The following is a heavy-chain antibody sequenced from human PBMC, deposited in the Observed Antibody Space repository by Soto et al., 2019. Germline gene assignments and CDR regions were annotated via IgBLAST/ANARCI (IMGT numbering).Heavy chain of an antibody. CDR3: ATANCTNGVCFTFFDY. CDR2: IYYSGST. Sequence: SETLSLTCTVSGGSISSSSYYWGWIRQPPGKGLEWIGSIYYSGSTYYNPSLKSRVTISVDTSKNQFSLKLSSVTAADTAVYYCATANCTNGVCFTFFDYWGQGTLVTVSS. J-gene: IGHJ4*02. CDR1: GGSISSSSYY. V-gene: IGHV4-39*01. D-gene: IGHD2-8*01.